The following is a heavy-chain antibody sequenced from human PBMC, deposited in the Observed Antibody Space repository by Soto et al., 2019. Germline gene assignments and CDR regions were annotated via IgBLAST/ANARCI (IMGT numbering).Heavy chain of an antibody. Sequence: GESLKISCAASGFTFSIYAMTWVRQSPGKGLEWVSSMSRTGDNTYYADSVKGRFTISRDNSKHTLYLQMNSLRAEDTAIYYCGRDQSNSNPLYYFGFWDPGTLVAVSS. CDR3: GRDQSNSNPLYYFGF. CDR1: GFTFSIYA. D-gene: IGHD3-22*01. V-gene: IGHV3-23*01. CDR2: MSRTGDNT. J-gene: IGHJ4*02.